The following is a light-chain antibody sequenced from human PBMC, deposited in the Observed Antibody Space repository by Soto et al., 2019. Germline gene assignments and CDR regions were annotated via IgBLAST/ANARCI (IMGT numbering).Light chain of an antibody. J-gene: IGKJ2*01. CDR3: QQYSNSPFT. CDR1: QNVRSNY. CDR2: GVS. V-gene: IGKV3-20*01. Sequence: EIVLTQSPGTLSLSPGERAILSCRASQNVRSNYLAWYQQKSGQAPRLLIYGVSSRATGIPDRFSGSGSGTDFTLTISPLEPEDFGVYYCQQYSNSPFTFGQGTKLEI.